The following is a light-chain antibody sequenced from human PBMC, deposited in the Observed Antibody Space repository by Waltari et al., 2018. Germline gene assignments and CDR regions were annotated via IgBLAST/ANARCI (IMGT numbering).Light chain of an antibody. Sequence: IVLTQSPGALSWSPGERATLSCRASQSISRALAWYQLKPGQAPRLLIFGASIRATDIPDRFSGSGSGTDFSLIIDRLEPEDFAVYFCQHYLRLPATFGQGTKVEI. CDR1: QSISRA. V-gene: IGKV3-20*01. CDR3: QHYLRLPAT. J-gene: IGKJ1*01. CDR2: GAS.